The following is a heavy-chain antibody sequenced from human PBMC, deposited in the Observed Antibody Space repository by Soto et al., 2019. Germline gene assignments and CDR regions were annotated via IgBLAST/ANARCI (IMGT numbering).Heavy chain of an antibody. V-gene: IGHV5-10-1*04. D-gene: IGHD3-3*01. Sequence: GESLKISCKGSGYSLTNIWIHWVRQMPGKGLEWMGRIDPGDSVTTYNPSFQGQVTMSADKSISTAYLQWSSLKASDTAMYYCARRGYTIFGVVTRTGDYYYGMDVWGQGTTVTVSS. J-gene: IGHJ6*02. CDR3: ARRGYTIFGVVTRTGDYYYGMDV. CDR1: GYSLTNIW. CDR2: IDPGDSVT.